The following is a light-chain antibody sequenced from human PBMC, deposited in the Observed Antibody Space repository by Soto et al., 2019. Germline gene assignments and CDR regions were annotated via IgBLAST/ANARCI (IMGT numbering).Light chain of an antibody. Sequence: QSALTQPASVSGSPEQSITIPCTGTSGDVGSYNLVSWYQQHPGKAPKLMIYEVTERPSGVSNRFSGSKSGNTASLTISGLQPEDEADYYCCSYAGNSEVFGTGTKLTVL. V-gene: IGLV2-23*02. CDR3: CSYAGNSEV. CDR1: SGDVGSYNL. J-gene: IGLJ1*01. CDR2: EVT.